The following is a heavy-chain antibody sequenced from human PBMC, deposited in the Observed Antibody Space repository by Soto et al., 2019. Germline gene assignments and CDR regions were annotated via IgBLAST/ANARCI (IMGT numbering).Heavy chain of an antibody. Sequence: QVLLVQSGAEMKQPGSSVSVSCKAFGDSFTNYAFTWVRQAPGQGPEWLGGIILALGTPHYSQRFQGRLTITADESTSTASLELSSLRSDDTAVYYCAREGRGKKAGYNGLVSLGYWGQGTLVTVSS. CDR3: AREGRGKKAGYNGLVSLGY. V-gene: IGHV1-69*01. J-gene: IGHJ4*02. D-gene: IGHD2-2*02. CDR2: IILALGTP. CDR1: GDSFTNYA.